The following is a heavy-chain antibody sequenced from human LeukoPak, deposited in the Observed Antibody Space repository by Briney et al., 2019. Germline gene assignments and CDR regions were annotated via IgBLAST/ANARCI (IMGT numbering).Heavy chain of an antibody. CDR3: VKDRGIGRDWYFDL. V-gene: IGHV3-43D*03. CDR2: INWNNDST. D-gene: IGHD3-3*02. CDR1: GFTFDDYA. J-gene: IGHJ2*01. Sequence: PGGSLRLSCAASGFTFDDYAMHWVRQAPGKGLEWVSLINWNNDSTNYADSVKGRFTISRDNSKNSLYLQMNSLRAEDTALYYCVKDRGIGRDWYFDLWGRGTLVTVSS.